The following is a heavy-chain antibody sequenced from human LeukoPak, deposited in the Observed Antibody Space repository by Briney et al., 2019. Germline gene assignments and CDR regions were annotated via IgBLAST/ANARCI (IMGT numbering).Heavy chain of an antibody. V-gene: IGHV4-34*01. CDR3: ARHPKNYGSGSYPDY. CDR1: GGSFSGYY. D-gene: IGHD3-10*01. Sequence: SETLSLTCAVYGGSFSGYYWSWIRQPPGKGLEWIGEINHSGSTNYNPSLKSRVTISVDTSKNQFSLKLSSVTAADTAVYYCARHPKNYGSGSYPDYWGQGTLVTVSS. J-gene: IGHJ4*02. CDR2: INHSGST.